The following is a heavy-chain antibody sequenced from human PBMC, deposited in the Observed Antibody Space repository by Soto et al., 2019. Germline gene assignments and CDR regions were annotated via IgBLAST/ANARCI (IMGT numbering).Heavy chain of an antibody. V-gene: IGHV4-59*01. Sequence: SETLSLTCTVSGGSTSSYYWSWIRQPPGKGLEWIGYIYYSGSTNYNPSLKSRVTISVDTSKNQFSLKLSSVTAADTAVYYCATVLESMDVWGQGTTVTVSS. CDR1: GGSTSSYY. J-gene: IGHJ6*02. CDR3: ATVLESMDV. D-gene: IGHD2-15*01. CDR2: IYYSGST.